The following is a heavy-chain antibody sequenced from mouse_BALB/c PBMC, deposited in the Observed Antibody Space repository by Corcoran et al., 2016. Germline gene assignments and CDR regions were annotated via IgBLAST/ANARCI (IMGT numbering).Heavy chain of an antibody. Sequence: EVQLQQSGPELVKPGASVKISCKASGYSFTGYYMHWVKQSHGKSLEWIGRINPYNGATSYNQNFKDKASLTVDKSSSTAYMELHSLTSEDSAVYYCARSGIYDGYHYFDYWGQGTTLTVSS. CDR1: GYSFTGYY. CDR2: INPYNGAT. J-gene: IGHJ2*01. V-gene: IGHV1-26*01. D-gene: IGHD2-3*01. CDR3: ARSGIYDGYHYFDY.